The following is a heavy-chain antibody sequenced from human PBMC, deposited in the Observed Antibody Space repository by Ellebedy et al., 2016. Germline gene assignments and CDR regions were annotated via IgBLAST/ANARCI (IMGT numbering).Heavy chain of an antibody. V-gene: IGHV4-61*08. CDR3: AREARGRGFSGLDYYFYYFMDV. CDR1: GGSLSSADHY. Sequence: SETLSLXXTVSGGSLSSADHYWTWIRQPPGKGLEWLGSLYDSGNSDCNVSLKGRVTMALDTSRRQVSLKLTSVTAADTAVYFCAREARGRGFSGLDYYFYYFMDVWGEGTTISVSS. D-gene: IGHD5-12*01. J-gene: IGHJ6*03. CDR2: LYDSGNS.